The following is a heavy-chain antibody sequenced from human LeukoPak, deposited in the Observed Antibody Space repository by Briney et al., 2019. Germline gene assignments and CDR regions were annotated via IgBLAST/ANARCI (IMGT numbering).Heavy chain of an antibody. CDR3: ARGRGIAARPLYY. Sequence: SETLSLTCAVYGGSFSGYYWSWIRQPPGKGLEWTGEINHSGSTNYNPSLKSRVTISVDTSKNQFSLKLSSVTAADTAVYYCARGRGIAARPLYYWGQGTLVTVSS. CDR1: GGSFSGYY. D-gene: IGHD6-6*01. CDR2: INHSGST. V-gene: IGHV4-34*01. J-gene: IGHJ4*02.